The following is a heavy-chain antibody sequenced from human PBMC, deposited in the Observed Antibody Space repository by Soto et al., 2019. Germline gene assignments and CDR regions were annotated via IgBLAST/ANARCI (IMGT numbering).Heavy chain of an antibody. CDR2: IIPIFGTA. V-gene: IGHV1-69*13. D-gene: IGHD3-22*01. Sequence: SVKVSCKASGGTFSSYAISRVRQAPGQGLEWMGGIIPIFGTANYAQKFQGRVTITADESTSTAYMELSSLRSEDTAVYYCARAYYYDSSGYSGHAFDIWGQGTMVTVSS. CDR3: ARAYYYDSSGYSGHAFDI. CDR1: GGTFSSYA. J-gene: IGHJ3*02.